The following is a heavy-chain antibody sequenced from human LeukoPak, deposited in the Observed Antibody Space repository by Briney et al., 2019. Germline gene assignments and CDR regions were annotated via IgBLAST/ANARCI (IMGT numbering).Heavy chain of an antibody. J-gene: IGHJ5*02. D-gene: IGHD5-18*01. V-gene: IGHV3-48*01. Sequence: GGSLRLSCAASGFTFSSYSMNWVRQAPGKGLEWVSYISSSSTIYYADSVKGRFTISRDNAKNSLYLQMNSLRAEDTAVYYCAREVGYSYGNWFDPWGQGTLVTVSS. CDR3: AREVGYSYGNWFDP. CDR1: GFTFSSYS. CDR2: ISSSSTI.